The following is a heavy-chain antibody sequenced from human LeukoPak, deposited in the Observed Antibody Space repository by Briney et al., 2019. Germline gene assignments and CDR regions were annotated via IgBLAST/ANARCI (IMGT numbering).Heavy chain of an antibody. CDR2: ISPTGGST. V-gene: IGHV1-46*01. D-gene: IGHD5-24*01. CDR3: ARDNSVRDEAWWFYP. Sequence: VASVKVSCKASGYTFTNNWMHWVRQAPGQGPEWMGLISPTGGSTAYAQKFQGRVTLTRDMSTSTDYLELSSLRSEDTAVYYCARDNSVRDEAWWFYPWGQGTLVTVSS. J-gene: IGHJ5*02. CDR1: GYTFTNNW.